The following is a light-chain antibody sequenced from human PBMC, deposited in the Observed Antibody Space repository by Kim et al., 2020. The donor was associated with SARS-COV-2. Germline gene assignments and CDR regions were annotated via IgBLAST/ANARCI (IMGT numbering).Light chain of an antibody. CDR1: SSDVGGYNY. CDR3: SSYTSSSTLV. J-gene: IGLJ2*01. CDR2: DVS. V-gene: IGLV2-14*01. Sequence: QSALTQPASVYGSPGQSITISCTGTSSDVGGYNYVSWYQQHPGKDPKLMIYDVSKRPSGVSNRFSGSKSGNTASLTLSGLQAEDEADYYCSSYTSSSTLVFGGGTQLTVL.